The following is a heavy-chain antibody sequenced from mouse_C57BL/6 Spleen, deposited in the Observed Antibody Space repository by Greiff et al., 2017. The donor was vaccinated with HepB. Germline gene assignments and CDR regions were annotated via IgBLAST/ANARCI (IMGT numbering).Heavy chain of an antibody. CDR3: AREMYGSSYWYFDV. CDR1: GISITTGNYR. D-gene: IGHD1-1*01. J-gene: IGHJ1*03. CDR2: IYYSGTI. V-gene: IGHV3-5*01. Sequence: EVKLVESGPGLVKPSQTVFLTCTVTGISITTGNYRWSWIRQFPGNKLEWIGYIYYSGTITYNPSLTSRTTITRDTPKNQFFLEMNSLTAEDTATYYCAREMYGSSYWYFDVWGTGTTVTVSS.